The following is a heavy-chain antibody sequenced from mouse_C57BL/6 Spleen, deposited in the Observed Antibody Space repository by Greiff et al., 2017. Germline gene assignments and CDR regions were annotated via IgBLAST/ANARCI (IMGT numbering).Heavy chain of an antibody. CDR2: IDPETGGT. J-gene: IGHJ1*03. V-gene: IGHV1-15*01. D-gene: IGHD1-1*01. CDR1: GYTFTDYE. CDR3: TRGYGSSYVGYFDV. Sequence: QVQLQQSGAELVRPGASVTLSCKASGYTFTDYEMPWVKQTPVHGLEWIGAIDPETGGTAYNQKFKGKAILTADKSSSTAYMELRSLTSEDSAVYYGTRGYGSSYVGYFDVWGTGTTVTVSS.